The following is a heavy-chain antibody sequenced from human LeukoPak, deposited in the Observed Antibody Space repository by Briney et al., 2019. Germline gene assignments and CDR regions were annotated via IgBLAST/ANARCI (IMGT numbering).Heavy chain of an antibody. V-gene: IGHV1-2*02. D-gene: IGHD6-13*01. CDR2: INPNSGGT. Sequence: ASVTVSFTTSGYMFIAYHIHWVRQAPGQGLEWMGWINPNSGGTNYISKFQGRVTMTRDTSITTAFMELSRLRSDDTAVYYCARDSADGQQLVYLDYWGQGTLVTVSS. CDR3: ARDSADGQQLVYLDY. CDR1: GYMFIAYH. J-gene: IGHJ4*02.